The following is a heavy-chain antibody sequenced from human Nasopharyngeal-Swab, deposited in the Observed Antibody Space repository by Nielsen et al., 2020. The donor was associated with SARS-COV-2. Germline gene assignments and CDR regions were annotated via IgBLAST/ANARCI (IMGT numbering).Heavy chain of an antibody. CDR1: GFTLSSYS. CDR3: ARVEEYYYGSGSLSDN. D-gene: IGHD3-10*01. J-gene: IGHJ4*02. CDR2: ISSSGSHK. Sequence: GESLKISCAASGFTLSSYSMNWVRQAPGKGPEWVSFISSSGSHKYYADSMKGRFTISRDNAKSSLYLQLSSLRAEDTAVYYCARVEEYYYGSGSLSDNWGQGTLVTVSS. V-gene: IGHV3-21*01.